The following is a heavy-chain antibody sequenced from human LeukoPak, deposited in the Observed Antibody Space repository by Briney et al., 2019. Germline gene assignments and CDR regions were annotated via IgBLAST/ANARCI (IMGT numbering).Heavy chain of an antibody. CDR2: IYSGGST. V-gene: IGHV3-53*01. CDR3: ARGYSYGYQFDY. J-gene: IGHJ4*02. D-gene: IGHD5-18*01. Sequence: GGSLRLSCAASGFTVSSNYMSWVRQAPGKGLEWVSVIYSGGSTYYADSVKGRFTISRDNSKNTLYLQMNNLRAEDTAVYYCARGYSYGYQFDYWGQGTLVTVSS. CDR1: GFTVSSNY.